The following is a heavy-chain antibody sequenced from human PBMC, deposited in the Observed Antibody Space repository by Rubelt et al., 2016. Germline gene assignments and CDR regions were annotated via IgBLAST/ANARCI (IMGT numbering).Heavy chain of an antibody. CDR2: IWYDGSNK. V-gene: IGHV3-33*06. D-gene: IGHD1-26*01. CDR1: GFTFSSCG. CDR3: AQDRYVSSGRDDY. Sequence: GGGVVQPGRSLRLSCAASGFTFSSCGMHWVRQAPGKGLEWVAVIWYDGSNKYYADSVKGRFTISGDNSKNTLYLQMNSLRVEDTAVYYCAQDRYVSSGRDDYWGHGTLVTVSS. J-gene: IGHJ4*01.